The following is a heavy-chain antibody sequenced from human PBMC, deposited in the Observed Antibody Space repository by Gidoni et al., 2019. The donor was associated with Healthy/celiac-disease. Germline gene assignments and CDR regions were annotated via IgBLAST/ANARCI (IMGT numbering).Heavy chain of an antibody. V-gene: IGHV3-30*18. CDR1: GFTFSSYG. Sequence: QVQLVESGGGVVQPGRSLRLSCAASGFTFSSYGMPWVRQAPGKGLEWVAVISYDGSNKYYADSVKGRFTISRDNSKNTLYLQMNSLRAEDTAVYYCAKDPTHASSGWYEDYWGQGTLVTVSS. D-gene: IGHD6-19*01. CDR3: AKDPTHASSGWYEDY. CDR2: ISYDGSNK. J-gene: IGHJ4*02.